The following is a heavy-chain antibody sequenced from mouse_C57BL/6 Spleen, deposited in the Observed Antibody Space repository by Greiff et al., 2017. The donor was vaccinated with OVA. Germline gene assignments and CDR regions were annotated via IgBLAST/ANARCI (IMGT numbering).Heavy chain of an antibody. D-gene: IGHD3-2*02. Sequence: QVQLKQPGAELVMPGASVKLSCKASGYTFTSCWMHWVKQRPGQGLEWIGEIDPSDSYTNYNQKFKGKSTLTVDKSSSTAYMQLSSLTSADSAVYYCAGRDSSGYQAWFAYWGQGTLVTVSA. J-gene: IGHJ3*01. CDR2: IDPSDSYT. CDR1: GYTFTSCW. V-gene: IGHV1-69*01. CDR3: AGRDSSGYQAWFAY.